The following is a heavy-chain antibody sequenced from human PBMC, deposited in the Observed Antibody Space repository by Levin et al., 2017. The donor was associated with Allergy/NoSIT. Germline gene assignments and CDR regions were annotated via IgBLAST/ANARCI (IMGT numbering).Heavy chain of an antibody. J-gene: IGHJ3*02. CDR3: AKTNSYAFNM. V-gene: IGHV3-53*01. D-gene: IGHD4-23*01. CDR2: IYSGGNT. Sequence: LSLTCAASGFSVSTSYMSWVRQAPGKGLEWVSIIYSGGNTYYADSVKGRFTISRDTSKNTVYLQMSSLRAEDTAVYHCAKTNSYAFNMWGQGTMVTVSS. CDR1: GFSVSTSY.